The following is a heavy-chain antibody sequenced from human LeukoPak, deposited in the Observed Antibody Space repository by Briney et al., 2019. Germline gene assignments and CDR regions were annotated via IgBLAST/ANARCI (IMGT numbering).Heavy chain of an antibody. J-gene: IGHJ3*02. CDR1: GYTFTGYY. CDR2: INTNTGNP. V-gene: IGHV7-4-1*02. Sequence: ASVKVSCKASGYTFTGYYMHWVRQAPGQGLEWMGWINTNTGNPTYAQGFTGRFVFSLDTSVSTAYLQISSLKAEDTAVYYCARDGGDYGEIHDAFDIWGQGTMVTVSS. CDR3: ARDGGDYGEIHDAFDI. D-gene: IGHD4-17*01.